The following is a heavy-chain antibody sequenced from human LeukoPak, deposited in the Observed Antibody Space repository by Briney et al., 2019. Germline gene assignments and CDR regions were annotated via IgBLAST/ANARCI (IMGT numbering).Heavy chain of an antibody. J-gene: IGHJ4*02. CDR2: INHSGST. CDR3: ARGVRYYDFWSGHRGAYYFDY. CDR1: GGSFSGYY. V-gene: IGHV4-34*01. D-gene: IGHD3-3*01. Sequence: SETLSLTCAAYGGSFSGYYWSWIRQPPGKGLEWIGEINHSGSTNYNPSLKSRVTISVDTSKNQFSLKLSSVTAADTAVYYCARGVRYYDFWSGHRGAYYFDYWGQGTLVTVSS.